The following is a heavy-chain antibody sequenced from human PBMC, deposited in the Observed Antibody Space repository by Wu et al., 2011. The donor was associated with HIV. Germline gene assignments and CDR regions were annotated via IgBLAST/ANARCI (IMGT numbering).Heavy chain of an antibody. CDR1: GYTLTELS. V-gene: IGHV1-69*13. J-gene: IGHJ2*01. D-gene: IGHD5-18*01. Sequence: QVQLVQSGAEVKKPGASVKVSCKVSGYTLTELSMHWVRQAPGKGLEWMGRIIPMFGTTNYAQKFQGRVTITADESTSTAYMELSNVRSEDTAVYYCARDGSYGHWYLDLWGRGTLVTVSS. CDR2: IIPMFGTT. CDR3: ARDGSYGHWYLDL.